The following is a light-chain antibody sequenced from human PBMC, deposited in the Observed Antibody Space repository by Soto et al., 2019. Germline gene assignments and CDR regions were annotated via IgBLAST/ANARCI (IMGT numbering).Light chain of an antibody. CDR2: EAS. CDR1: QSVGSF. CDR3: QQRRSWPLT. J-gene: IGKJ2*01. Sequence: EIVLTQSPATLSLSPGEGATLSCRASQSVGSFLVWYQQKPGQAPRLIIYEASNRATGIPARFSGSGSGTDFTLTIGSLEPEDFAVYYCQQRRSWPLTFGQGTKLEIK. V-gene: IGKV3-11*01.